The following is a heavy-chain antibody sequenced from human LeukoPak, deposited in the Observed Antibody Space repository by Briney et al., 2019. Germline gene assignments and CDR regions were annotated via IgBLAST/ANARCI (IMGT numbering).Heavy chain of an antibody. J-gene: IGHJ5*02. CDR1: GYTFTSYY. Sequence: ASVKVSCKASGYTFTSYYMHWVRQAPGQGLEWMGIINPSGGSTSYAQKFQGRVTMTRDTSTSTVYMELSSLRSEDTAVYYCARDWNGGNGLGGSNWFDPWGQGTLVTVSS. D-gene: IGHD1-1*01. CDR2: INPSGGST. CDR3: ARDWNGGNGLGGSNWFDP. V-gene: IGHV1-46*01.